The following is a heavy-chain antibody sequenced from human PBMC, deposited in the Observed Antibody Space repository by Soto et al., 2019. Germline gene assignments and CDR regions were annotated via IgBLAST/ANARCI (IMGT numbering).Heavy chain of an antibody. CDR3: ALYYYDSSGHWGYFDY. J-gene: IGHJ4*02. CDR2: ISGSGGST. Sequence: GGSLRLSCAASGFTFSSYAMSWVRQAPGKGLEWVSAISGSGGSTYYADSVKGRFTISRDNSKNTLYLQMNSLRAEDTAVYYCALYYYDSSGHWGYFDYWGQGTLVTVSS. V-gene: IGHV3-23*01. CDR1: GFTFSSYA. D-gene: IGHD3-22*01.